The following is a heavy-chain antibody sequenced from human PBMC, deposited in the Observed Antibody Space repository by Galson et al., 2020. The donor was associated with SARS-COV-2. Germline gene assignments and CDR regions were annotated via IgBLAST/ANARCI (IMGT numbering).Heavy chain of an antibody. J-gene: IGHJ6*02. Sequence: GGSLRLSCAASGFPFSSYSMNWVRKAPGKGLEWVSSISAGSTDIYYADPWKGRLTISRDNAKNSLYLQMNSLRAGDTAVYYCARVGGMANTPANYYYYGLDVWGPGTTVTVSS. CDR2: ISAGSTDI. CDR3: ARVGGMANTPANYYYYGLDV. CDR1: GFPFSSYS. D-gene: IGHD2-15*01. V-gene: IGHV3-21*01.